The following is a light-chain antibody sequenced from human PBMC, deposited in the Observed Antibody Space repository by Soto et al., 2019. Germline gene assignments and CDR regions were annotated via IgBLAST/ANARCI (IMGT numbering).Light chain of an antibody. CDR3: QQRSNWPRT. J-gene: IGKJ1*01. CDR1: QSVSSY. CDR2: DAS. V-gene: IGKV3-11*01. Sequence: EIVLTQSPATLSLSPGERATLSCRASQSVSSYLAWYQHKPGQAPRLLIYDASNRATGIPARFSGSGSGTDFTLTISSLEPQEFAVSYCQQRSNWPRTFGQGTKV.